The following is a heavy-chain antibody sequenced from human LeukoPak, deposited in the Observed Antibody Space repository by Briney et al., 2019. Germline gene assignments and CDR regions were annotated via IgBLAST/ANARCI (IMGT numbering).Heavy chain of an antibody. CDR3: ARIVAGLDY. Sequence: GGSLRLSCAASGFTSSSYWMSWVRQAPGNGLEWVANIKGDGSEKYYVDSVKGRFTISRDNAKNSLYLQMSSLRAEDTAVYYCARIVAGLDYWGQGTLVTVSS. CDR2: IKGDGSEK. D-gene: IGHD2-15*01. CDR1: GFTSSSYW. J-gene: IGHJ4*02. V-gene: IGHV3-7*03.